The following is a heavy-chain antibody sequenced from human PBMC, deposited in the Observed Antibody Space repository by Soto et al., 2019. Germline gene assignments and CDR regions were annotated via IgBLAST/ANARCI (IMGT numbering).Heavy chain of an antibody. CDR3: ARGYYDSSGYYFYDYFVIDV. CDR1: GFTFDDYG. CDR2: INWDGGSA. D-gene: IGHD3-22*01. Sequence: GGSLRLSCAASGFTFDDYGMSWVRPAPGKGLEWVSGINWDGGSAGYADSVKDRFTISRDNTKNSMYLQKNSRRVEDTALLHCARGYYDSSGYYFYDYFVIDVWGQGTTVTVSS. J-gene: IGHJ6*02. V-gene: IGHV3-20*01.